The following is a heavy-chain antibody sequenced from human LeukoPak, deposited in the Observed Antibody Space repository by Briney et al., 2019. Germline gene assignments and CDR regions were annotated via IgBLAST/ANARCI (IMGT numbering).Heavy chain of an antibody. J-gene: IGHJ4*02. CDR2: ISDSGAM. Sequence: GGSLRLSCAASEFTFSNNYMSWVRQAPGKGLEWVSYISDSGAMSYADSVRGRFTISRKNAQNSLFLQMNSLRAEDTAVYYCARDGGYRGYDADCWGQGTLVTVSS. CDR1: EFTFSNNY. CDR3: ARDGGYRGYDADC. D-gene: IGHD5-12*01. V-gene: IGHV3-69-1*01.